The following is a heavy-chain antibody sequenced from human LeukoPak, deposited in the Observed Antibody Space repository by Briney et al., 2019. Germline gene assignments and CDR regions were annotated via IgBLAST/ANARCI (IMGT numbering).Heavy chain of an antibody. CDR1: GGTFSSET. CDR3: ATTQRGRHHGGPCSVFDN. J-gene: IGHJ4*02. CDR2: LMPLLDKS. Sequence: SVKVSCKASGGTFSSETYSWLRQAPGQGLEWMGGLMPLLDKSNYAQKFQGRVTITADQSANTDYMELISLTAADTAVYYCATTQRGRHHGGPCSVFDNWGQGAQVTVSS. D-gene: IGHD2-15*01. V-gene: IGHV1-69*13.